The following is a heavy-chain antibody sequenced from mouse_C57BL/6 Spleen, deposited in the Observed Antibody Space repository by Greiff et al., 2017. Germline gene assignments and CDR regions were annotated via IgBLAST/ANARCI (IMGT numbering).Heavy chain of an antibody. V-gene: IGHV1-55*01. CDR1: GYTFTSYW. D-gene: IGHD2-5*01. Sequence: QVQLQQPGAELVKPGASVKMSCKASGYTFTSYWITWVKQRPGQGLEWIGDIYPGSSSTNYNEKFKSKAKLTVDTSSSTAYMQLSSLTSEDSAVYYCSRSRDYSNYGGFAYWGQGTLVTVSA. CDR2: IYPGSSST. J-gene: IGHJ3*01. CDR3: SRSRDYSNYGGFAY.